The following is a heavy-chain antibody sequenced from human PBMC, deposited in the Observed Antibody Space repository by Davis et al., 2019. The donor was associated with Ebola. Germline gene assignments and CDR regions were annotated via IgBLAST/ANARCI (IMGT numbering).Heavy chain of an antibody. CDR3: ASGGSHYYIMDV. CDR2: INTNTGSP. D-gene: IGHD2-15*01. J-gene: IGHJ6*02. V-gene: IGHV7-4-1*02. CDR1: GYPFTSSG. Sequence: ASVKVSCKASGYPFTSSGVTWVRQAPGQGFQWMGWINTNTGSPMYAQGLTGRYVFSLDTSVNTAYLEINGLKTEDTAVYFCASGGSHYYIMDVWGQGTTVTVSS.